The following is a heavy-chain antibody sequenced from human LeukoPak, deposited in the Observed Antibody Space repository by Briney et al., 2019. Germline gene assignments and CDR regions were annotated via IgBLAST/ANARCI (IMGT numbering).Heavy chain of an antibody. V-gene: IGHV4-31*11. J-gene: IGHJ4*02. D-gene: IGHD3-9*01. CDR3: ARAPNGRYFDY. CDR2: IYYSGST. Sequence: SETLSLTCAVSGGSISSGGYSWSWIRQHPGKGLEWIGYIYYSGSTYYNPSLKSRVTISVDTSKNQFSLKLSSVTAADTAVYYCARAPNGRYFDYWGQGALVTVSS. CDR1: GGSISSGGYS.